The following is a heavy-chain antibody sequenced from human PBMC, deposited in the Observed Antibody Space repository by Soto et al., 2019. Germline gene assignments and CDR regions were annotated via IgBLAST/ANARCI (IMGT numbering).Heavy chain of an antibody. Sequence: PGGSLRLSCAASGFTFSSYSMNWVRQAPGKGLEWVSYISSSSSTIYYADSVKGRFTISRDNAKNSLYLQVNSLRDEDTAVYYCAREPPYYYGMDVWGQGTTVTVSS. CDR1: GFTFSSYS. J-gene: IGHJ6*02. CDR2: ISSSSSTI. CDR3: AREPPYYYGMDV. V-gene: IGHV3-48*02.